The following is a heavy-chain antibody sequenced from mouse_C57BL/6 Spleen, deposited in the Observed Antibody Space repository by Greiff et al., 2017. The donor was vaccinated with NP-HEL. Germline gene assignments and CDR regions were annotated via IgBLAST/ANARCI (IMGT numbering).Heavy chain of an antibody. V-gene: IGHV1-64*01. CDR3: ARRDGSSHWYFDV. CDR2: IHPNSGST. J-gene: IGHJ1*03. CDR1: GYTFTSYW. D-gene: IGHD1-1*01. Sequence: QVQLQQPGAELVKPGASVKLSCKASGYTFTSYWMHWVKQRPGQGLEWIGMIHPNSGSTNYNEKFKSKATLTVDKSSSTAYMQLSSLTSEDSAVYYCARRDGSSHWYFDVWGTGTTVTVSS.